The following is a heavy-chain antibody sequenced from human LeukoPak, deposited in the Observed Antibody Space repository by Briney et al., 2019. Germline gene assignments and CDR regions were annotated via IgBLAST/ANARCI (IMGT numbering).Heavy chain of an antibody. Sequence: ASVKVSCKASGYTFTNLAITWVRQAPGQGLEWMGWISPYNDNTNYAQKFQGRVTMTTDRSTSTAHMELRSLRSDDTAVYYCARDGGYCSGGSCYSVYNWFDPWGQGTLVTVSS. CDR2: ISPYNDNT. V-gene: IGHV1-18*01. CDR3: ARDGGYCSGGSCYSVYNWFDP. CDR1: GYTFTNLA. D-gene: IGHD2-15*01. J-gene: IGHJ5*02.